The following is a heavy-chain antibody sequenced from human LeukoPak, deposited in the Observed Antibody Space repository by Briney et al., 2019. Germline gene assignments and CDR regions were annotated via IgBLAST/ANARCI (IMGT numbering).Heavy chain of an antibody. J-gene: IGHJ2*01. V-gene: IGHV3-53*01. Sequence: PGGSLRLSCAASGVTVSNNYLTWVRQAPGEGLEWVSAIYSGGSTYYADSVKGRFTISRDNSKNTMYLQMNSLRAEDTAVYYCARVLRVGWYFDLWGRGTLVTVSS. CDR3: ARVLRVGWYFDL. CDR2: IYSGGST. CDR1: GVTVSNNY.